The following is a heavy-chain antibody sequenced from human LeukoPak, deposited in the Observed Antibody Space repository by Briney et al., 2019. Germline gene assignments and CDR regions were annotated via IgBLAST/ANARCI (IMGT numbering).Heavy chain of an antibody. J-gene: IGHJ4*02. CDR1: GFTFSSYA. V-gene: IGHV3-7*03. Sequence: GGSLRLSCAASGFTFSSYAMHWVRQAPGKGLEWVANIKLDGSEKNYVDSVKGRFTISRDNTKNSLYLQMNSLRAEDTAVFYCARDQYDTWSRRGNFDSWGQGTLVIVSS. CDR2: IKLDGSEK. CDR3: ARDQYDTWSRRGNFDS. D-gene: IGHD3/OR15-3a*01.